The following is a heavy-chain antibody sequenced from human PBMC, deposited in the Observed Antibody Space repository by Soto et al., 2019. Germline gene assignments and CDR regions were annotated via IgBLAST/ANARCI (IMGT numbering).Heavy chain of an antibody. V-gene: IGHV3-30*18. J-gene: IGHJ6*02. CDR3: AKGQIVATGRGYYGMDV. CDR1: GFTFSRYG. CDR2: ISYDGSDK. Sequence: QVQLVESGGGVVQPGRSVRLSCAASGFTFSRYGMHWVRQAPGKGLEWVTVISYDGSDKYYADSVKGRFTISRDNSKNTLYLQMNSLRVEDTAIYYYAKGQIVATGRGYYGMDVWGQGTTVTVSS. D-gene: IGHD5-12*01.